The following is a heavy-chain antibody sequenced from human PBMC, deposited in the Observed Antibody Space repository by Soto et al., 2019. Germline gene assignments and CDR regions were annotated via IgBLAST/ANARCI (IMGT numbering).Heavy chain of an antibody. Sequence: QVQLVESGGGLVKPGGSLRLSCAASGFTFSDYYMSWIRQAPGKGLEWVSYISSSSSYTNYADSVQGRFTISRDNAKNSLYRQMNSLRGKDTAVYYCARDHHRYSGYDYVDYWGQGTLVTVSS. CDR1: GFTFSDYY. V-gene: IGHV3-11*05. J-gene: IGHJ4*02. CDR2: ISSSSSYT. D-gene: IGHD5-12*01. CDR3: ARDHHRYSGYDYVDY.